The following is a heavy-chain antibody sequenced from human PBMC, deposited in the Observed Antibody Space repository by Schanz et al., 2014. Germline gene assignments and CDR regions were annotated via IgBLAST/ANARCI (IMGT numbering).Heavy chain of an antibody. D-gene: IGHD2-21*02. V-gene: IGHV1-69*09. CDR1: GYTFTDYG. J-gene: IGHJ6*02. CDR2: IIPILGIA. Sequence: QVHLVQSGAEVKKPGASVKVSCKASGYTFTDYGVIWVRQAPGQGLEWMGWIIPILGIANYAQNFQGRVTITADKSMNITYMELSSLGTEDTAVYYCTRLRRTDPNGFDVWGQGTTVTVS. CDR3: TRLRRTDPNGFDV.